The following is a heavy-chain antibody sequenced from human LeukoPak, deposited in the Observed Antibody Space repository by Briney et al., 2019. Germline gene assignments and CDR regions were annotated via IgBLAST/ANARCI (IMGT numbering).Heavy chain of an antibody. J-gene: IGHJ1*01. CDR3: ARGIYARAATGFQD. D-gene: IGHD2-15*01. Sequence: EASVKVSCKASRYTFTGYYIHWVRQAPGRGLEWMGWIDANSGATNFPEKFQGRVTMTRDTSISTAYLELSRLRSDDTAVYYCARGIYARAATGFQDWGQGSLVTISS. V-gene: IGHV1-2*02. CDR1: RYTFTGYY. CDR2: IDANSGAT.